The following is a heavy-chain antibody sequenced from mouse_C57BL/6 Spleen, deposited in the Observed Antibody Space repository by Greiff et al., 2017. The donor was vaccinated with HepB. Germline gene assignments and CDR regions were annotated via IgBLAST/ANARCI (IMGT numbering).Heavy chain of an antibody. D-gene: IGHD2-4*01. CDR3: ASRSLYDYDGSAMDY. CDR1: GYTFTDYN. V-gene: IGHV1-22*01. CDR2: INPNNGGT. Sequence: VQLQQSGPELVKPGASVKMSCKASGYTFTDYNMHWVKQSHGKSLEWIGYINPNNGGTSYNQKFKGKATLTVNKSSSTAYMELRSLTSEDSAVYYCASRSLYDYDGSAMDYWGQGTSVTVSS. J-gene: IGHJ4*01.